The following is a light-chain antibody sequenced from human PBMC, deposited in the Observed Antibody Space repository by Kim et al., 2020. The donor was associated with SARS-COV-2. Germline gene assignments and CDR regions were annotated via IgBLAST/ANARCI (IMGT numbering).Light chain of an antibody. CDR1: TNDIGSLDY. V-gene: IGLV2-14*03. CDR3: SSFTTTNSLV. J-gene: IGLJ1*01. Sequence: QSALTPPASVSGSPGQSITLTCTGTTNDIGSLDYVSWYQHHPGNAPTLLIFDVHNRPFGVSPRFSGSKSGNTASLTISGLQPDDDANYYCSSFTTTNSLVFGRGTKVTVL. CDR2: DVH.